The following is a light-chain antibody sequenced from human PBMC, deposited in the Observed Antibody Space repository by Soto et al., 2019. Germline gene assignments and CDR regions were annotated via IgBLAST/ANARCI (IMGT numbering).Light chain of an antibody. CDR3: QQYDNLVT. CDR2: DAS. V-gene: IGKV1-33*01. Sequence: DIQMTQSPSSLSASIGDRVTITCQASLDINNYLNWYQQRPGKAPKLLIYDASNLETGVPSRFSGSGFGTDFTFTISSLQPEDIATYYCQQYDNLVTFGGGTKVEI. CDR1: LDINNY. J-gene: IGKJ4*01.